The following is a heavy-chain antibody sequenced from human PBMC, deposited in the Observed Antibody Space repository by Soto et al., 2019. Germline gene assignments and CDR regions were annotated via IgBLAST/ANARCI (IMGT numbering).Heavy chain of an antibody. CDR1: GFSVSSHY. CDR2: IYSGGDT. Sequence: GWSLRLSCAASGFSVSSHYMSWVRQAPGKGLEWVSFIYSGGDTYYADSVKGRFTISRDNYKNTLYLQMNSLRVDDTAFYYCARDCSGGSCYPALGAWGQGTLVTVAS. D-gene: IGHD2-15*01. CDR3: ARDCSGGSCYPALGA. J-gene: IGHJ5*02. V-gene: IGHV3-53*01.